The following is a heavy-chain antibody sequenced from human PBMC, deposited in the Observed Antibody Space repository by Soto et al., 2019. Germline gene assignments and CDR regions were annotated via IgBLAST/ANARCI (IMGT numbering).Heavy chain of an antibody. J-gene: IGHJ3*02. Sequence: QVQLVQSGAEVKKPGASVKVSCKASGYTFTSYAMHWVRQAPGQRLEWMGWINAGNGNTKYSQKFQGRVTITRDTSASTAYMELSSLRSEDTAVYYCASGDRAGYCSGGSCSLNIWGQGTMVTVSS. CDR2: INAGNGNT. CDR1: GYTFTSYA. V-gene: IGHV1-3*01. CDR3: ASGDRAGYCSGGSCSLNI. D-gene: IGHD2-15*01.